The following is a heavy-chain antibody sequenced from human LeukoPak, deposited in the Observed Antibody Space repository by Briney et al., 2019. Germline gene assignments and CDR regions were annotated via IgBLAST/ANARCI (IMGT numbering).Heavy chain of an antibody. J-gene: IGHJ4*02. D-gene: IGHD4-17*01. Sequence: HPGGSLRLSCAASGFTFSSYEMNWVRQAPGKGLEWVSAISGSGGSTYYADSVKGRFTISRDNSKNTLYLQMNSLRAEDTAVYYCAKDRNHYGDYVLFFVPDYWGQGTLVTVSS. CDR1: GFTFSSYE. CDR2: ISGSGGST. CDR3: AKDRNHYGDYVLFFVPDY. V-gene: IGHV3-23*01.